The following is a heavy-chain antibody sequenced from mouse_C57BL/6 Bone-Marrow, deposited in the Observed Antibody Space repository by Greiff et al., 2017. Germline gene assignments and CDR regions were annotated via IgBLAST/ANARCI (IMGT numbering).Heavy chain of an antibody. D-gene: IGHD2-4*01. J-gene: IGHJ2*01. CDR3: ARRPGIYYDYDFDY. CDR1: GYTFTSYW. Sequence: VQLQQPGAELVKPGASVKLSCKASGYTFTSYWMHWVKQRPGRGLEWIGRIDPNSGGTKYNEKFKSQATLTVDKPSSTAYMQLSSLTSEDSAVYYCARRPGIYYDYDFDYWGQGTTLTVSS. CDR2: IDPNSGGT. V-gene: IGHV1-72*01.